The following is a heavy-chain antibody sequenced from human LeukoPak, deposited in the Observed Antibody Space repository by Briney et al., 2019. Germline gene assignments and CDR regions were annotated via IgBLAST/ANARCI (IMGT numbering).Heavy chain of an antibody. CDR1: GYTFTSYG. Sequence: GASVKVSCKASGYTFTSYGISWVRQAPGQGLEWMGWISAYNGNTNYAQKLQGRVTMTTDTSTSTAYMELRSLRSDDTAVYYCARVGRVTMVRGVITPFSPWGQGTLVTVSS. J-gene: IGHJ5*02. V-gene: IGHV1-18*01. D-gene: IGHD3-10*01. CDR3: ARVGRVTMVRGVITPFSP. CDR2: ISAYNGNT.